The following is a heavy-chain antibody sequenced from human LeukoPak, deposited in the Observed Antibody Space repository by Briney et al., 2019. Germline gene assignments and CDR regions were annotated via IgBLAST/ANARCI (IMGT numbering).Heavy chain of an antibody. CDR3: ARDRGVPEGWFDP. CDR1: GFTFRSYA. V-gene: IGHV3-30-3*01. Sequence: PGGFLRLSCAASGFTFRSYAMHWVRQGPGKGLEWVAVISYDGSNEDYTDSVKGRFIISRDDSKNTMSLQMNSLRVDDTAVYYCARDRGVPEGWFDPWGQGTLVTVSS. CDR2: ISYDGSNE. D-gene: IGHD1-1*01. J-gene: IGHJ5*02.